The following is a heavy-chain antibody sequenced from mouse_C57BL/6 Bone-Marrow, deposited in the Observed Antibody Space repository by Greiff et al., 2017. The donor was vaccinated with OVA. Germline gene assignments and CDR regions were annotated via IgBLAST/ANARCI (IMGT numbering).Heavy chain of an antibody. CDR3: ARSFYYYGSSYPYYFDY. Sequence: QVQLQQPGAELVMPGASVKLSCKASGYTFTSYWMHWVKQRPGQGLEWIGEIDPSDSYTNYNQKFKGKSTLTVDKSSSTAYMQLSSLTSEDSAVYYCARSFYYYGSSYPYYFDYWGQGTTLTVSS. V-gene: IGHV1-69*01. J-gene: IGHJ2*01. D-gene: IGHD1-1*01. CDR2: IDPSDSYT. CDR1: GYTFTSYW.